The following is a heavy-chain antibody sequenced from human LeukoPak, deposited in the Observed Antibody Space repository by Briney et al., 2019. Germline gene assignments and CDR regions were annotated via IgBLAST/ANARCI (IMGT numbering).Heavy chain of an antibody. Sequence: GGSLRLSCVTSGFTFSNFGMYWVRQTPGKGLEWVAVTWFDGSNDGYADSVKGRFTISRDNSKNTLFLEMNSLRAEDTAVYYCARDPSSRAAAGRGDYWGQGTLVIVSS. V-gene: IGHV3-33*01. CDR1: GFTFSNFG. CDR2: TWFDGSND. J-gene: IGHJ4*02. D-gene: IGHD6-13*01. CDR3: ARDPSSRAAAGRGDY.